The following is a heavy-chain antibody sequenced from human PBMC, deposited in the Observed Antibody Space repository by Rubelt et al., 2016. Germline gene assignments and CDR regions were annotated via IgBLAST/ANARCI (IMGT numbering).Heavy chain of an antibody. CDR2: IIPILGTA. CDR3: ARVGNDAFDI. D-gene: IGHD4-23*01. Sequence: QVQLVQSGAEVKKPGASVKVSCKVSGYTLTELSMHWVRQAPGKGLEWMGRIIPILGTANSAPKFQCRVTSTADKSTSQGDMGLSSLRSEVTAVYYCARVGNDAFDIWGQGTMVTVSS. J-gene: IGHJ3*02. V-gene: IGHV1-69*04. CDR1: GYTLTELS.